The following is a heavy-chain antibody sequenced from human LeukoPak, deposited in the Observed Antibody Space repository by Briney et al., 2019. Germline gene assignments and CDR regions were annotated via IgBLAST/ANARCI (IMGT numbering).Heavy chain of an antibody. CDR2: IWSDGSNT. CDR1: GFTFNNYG. J-gene: IGHJ4*02. D-gene: IGHD1-7*01. CDR3: ARDRKELLRPSFVDY. V-gene: IGHV3-33*01. Sequence: GGSLRLSCAASGFTFNNYGMHWVRQAPGKGLEWLAVIWSDGSNTYYADSVKGRFTISRDNSKDTLYLQMSSLSAEDTAVYYCARDRKELLRPSFVDYWGQRTLVTVSS.